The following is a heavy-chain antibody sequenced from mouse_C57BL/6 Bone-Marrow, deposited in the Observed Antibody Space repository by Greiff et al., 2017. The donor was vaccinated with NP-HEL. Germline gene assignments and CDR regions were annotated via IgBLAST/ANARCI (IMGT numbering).Heavy chain of an antibody. Sequence: EVKLVESGGGLVQPGGSLKLSCAASGFTFSDYYMYWVRQTPEKRLEWVAYISNGGGSTYYPDTVKGRFTISRDNAKNTLYLQMSRLKSEDTAMYYCALYGSSYGYFDVWGTGTTVTVSS. CDR3: ALYGSSYGYFDV. V-gene: IGHV5-12*01. J-gene: IGHJ1*03. CDR2: ISNGGGST. CDR1: GFTFSDYY. D-gene: IGHD1-1*01.